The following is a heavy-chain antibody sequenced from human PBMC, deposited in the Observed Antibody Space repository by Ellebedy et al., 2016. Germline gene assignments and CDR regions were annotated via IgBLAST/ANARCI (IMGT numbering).Heavy chain of an antibody. V-gene: IGHV1-69*13. Sequence: SVKVSCXASGGTFSSYAISWVRQAPGQGLEWMGGIIPIFGTANYAQKFQGRVTITADESTSTAYMELSSLRSEDTAVYYCARGKGIAAAGNGRWFNPWGQGTLVTVSS. D-gene: IGHD6-13*01. CDR3: ARGKGIAAAGNGRWFNP. CDR1: GGTFSSYA. J-gene: IGHJ5*02. CDR2: IIPIFGTA.